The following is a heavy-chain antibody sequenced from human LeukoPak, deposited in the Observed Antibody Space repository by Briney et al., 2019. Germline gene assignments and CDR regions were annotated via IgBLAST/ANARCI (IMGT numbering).Heavy chain of an antibody. CDR3: ARDLAGYGGAFDI. Sequence: GGSLRLSCAASGFTFSSYNMHWVRQAPGKGLEWVAVISYDGNNKYYADSVKGRFTISRDNSKSSLHLQMNSLRAEDTAVYYCARDLAGYGGAFDIWGQGTMVTV. CDR2: ISYDGNNK. D-gene: IGHD5-12*01. J-gene: IGHJ3*02. V-gene: IGHV3-30-3*01. CDR1: GFTFSSYN.